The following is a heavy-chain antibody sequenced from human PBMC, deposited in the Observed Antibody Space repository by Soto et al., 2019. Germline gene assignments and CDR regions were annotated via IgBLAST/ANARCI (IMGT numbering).Heavy chain of an antibody. D-gene: IGHD3-3*01. CDR1: GGSFSGYY. CDR2: INHSGST. Sequence: SETLSRTCGVYGGSFSGYYWSWIGRPPGKGLEWIGEINHSGSTNYNPSLKSRVTISVDTSKNQFSLKLSSVIAADTAVYYCARGRTYDFWSGYYPDYYYGMDVWGQGTTVTVSS. J-gene: IGHJ6*02. CDR3: ARGRTYDFWSGYYPDYYYGMDV. V-gene: IGHV4-34*01.